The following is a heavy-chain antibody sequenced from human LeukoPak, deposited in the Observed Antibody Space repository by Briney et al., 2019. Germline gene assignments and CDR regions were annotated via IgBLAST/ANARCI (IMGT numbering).Heavy chain of an antibody. CDR3: ARSGPGAYGDLRLFY. CDR1: GFTFSSHW. V-gene: IGHV3-48*01. D-gene: IGHD4-17*01. J-gene: IGHJ4*02. CDR2: ISSSSSTI. Sequence: GGSLRLSCGASGFTFSSHWMNWVRQAPGKGLEWVSYISSSSSTIYYADSVKGRFTISRDNAKNSLYLQMNSLRAEDTAVYYCARSGPGAYGDLRLFYWGQGTLVTVSS.